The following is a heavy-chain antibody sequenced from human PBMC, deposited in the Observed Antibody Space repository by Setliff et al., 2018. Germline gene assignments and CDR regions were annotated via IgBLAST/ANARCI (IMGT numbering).Heavy chain of an antibody. J-gene: IGHJ4*02. D-gene: IGHD3-9*01. V-gene: IGHV4-4*09. CDR1: GGSVSTFY. CDR2: IFTSGST. Sequence: PSKTLSLTCRVSGGSVSTFYWTWIRQPPGKGLEWIGYIFTSGSTQYNPSLKSRATISRDTSSNQFSLKLFSVTAADTAVYYCAHSTTFDLHHDYWGQGALVTVSS. CDR3: AHSTTFDLHHDY.